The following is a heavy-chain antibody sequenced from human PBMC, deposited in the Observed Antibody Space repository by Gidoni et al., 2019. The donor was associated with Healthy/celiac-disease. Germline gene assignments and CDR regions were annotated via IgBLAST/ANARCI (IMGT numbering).Heavy chain of an antibody. CDR1: GFTFSRDS. CDR2: ISSSSSYI. Sequence: EVQLVESGGGLVKPGGSLRLSCAASGFTFSRDSMNWVRQAPGKGLEWVSSISSSSSYIYYADSVKGRFTISRDNAKNSLYLQMNSLRAEDTAVYYCARGGIHYYDSSGYYSDYWGQGTLVTVSS. J-gene: IGHJ4*02. CDR3: ARGGIHYYDSSGYYSDY. D-gene: IGHD3-22*01. V-gene: IGHV3-21*01.